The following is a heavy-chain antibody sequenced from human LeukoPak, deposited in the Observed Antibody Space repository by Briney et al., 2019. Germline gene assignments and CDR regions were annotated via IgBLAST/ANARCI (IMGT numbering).Heavy chain of an antibody. Sequence: GGSLRLSCAASGFTFSTHWMTWVRQAPGKGLEGVANIREDGSEKCSVASVKGRFTISRDNAKNSLYLQMNSLRAEDTAVYYCARGAAVWFGESLLDYWGQGILVTVSS. D-gene: IGHD3-10*01. CDR1: GFTFSTHW. CDR3: ARGAAVWFGESLLDY. CDR2: IREDGSEK. J-gene: IGHJ4*02. V-gene: IGHV3-7*05.